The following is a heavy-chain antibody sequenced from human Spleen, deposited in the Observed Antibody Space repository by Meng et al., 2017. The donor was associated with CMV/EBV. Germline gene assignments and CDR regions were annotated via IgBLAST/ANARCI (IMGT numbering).Heavy chain of an antibody. D-gene: IGHD6-6*01. CDR3: ARDSSSMGYWFDP. V-gene: IGHV3-53*05. Sequence: GGSLRLSCAASGFTVSSNYMSWVRQAPGKGLEWVSVIYSGGSTYYADSVKGRFTISRDNSKNTLYLQMNSLRAEDTAVYYCARDSSSMGYWFDPWGQGTLVTVSS. CDR2: IYSGGST. CDR1: GFTVSSNY. J-gene: IGHJ5*02.